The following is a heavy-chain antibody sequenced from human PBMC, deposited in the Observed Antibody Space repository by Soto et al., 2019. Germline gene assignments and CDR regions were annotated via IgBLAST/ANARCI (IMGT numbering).Heavy chain of an antibody. Sequence: PGGSLRLSCVVSGFSVSDAWMSWVRQAPGKGLEWVARIISKIDGGTADYTTPVKGKFITSRDESQNTLYLQMNSLKIEDTAIYCCTDCRVKGGVDSGGQGT. CDR1: GFSVSDAW. CDR3: TDCRVKGGVDS. CDR2: IISKIDGGTA. V-gene: IGHV3-15*01. D-gene: IGHD2-21*01. J-gene: IGHJ3*02.